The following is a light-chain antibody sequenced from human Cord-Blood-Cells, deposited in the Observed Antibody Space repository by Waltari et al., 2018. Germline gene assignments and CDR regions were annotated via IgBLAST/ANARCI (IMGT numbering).Light chain of an antibody. V-gene: IGKV3-20*01. Sequence: DIVLTQSPGTLSLPPAERATLSCGARQSVSSSYLAWYQQKPGQAPRLLIYGASSRATGIPDRFSGSWSGTDFTLTISRLEPEDFAVYYCQQYGSSPLTFGGGTKGEIK. J-gene: IGKJ4*01. CDR1: QSVSSSY. CDR3: QQYGSSPLT. CDR2: GAS.